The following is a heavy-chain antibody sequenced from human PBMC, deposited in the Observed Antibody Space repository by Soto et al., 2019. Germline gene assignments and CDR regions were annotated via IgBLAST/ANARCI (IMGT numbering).Heavy chain of an antibody. V-gene: IGHV4-39*01. Sequence: SETLSLACSVSDGSISSSRYYWGWIRQPPGKGLEWIGSLYHSGSTYYNPSLKSRVTISVDTSKSHFSLNLGSVTAADTAVYYCAIAYCGADCYSYNFDYWGPGTLVTVSS. CDR3: AIAYCGADCYSYNFDY. J-gene: IGHJ4*02. CDR2: LYHSGST. D-gene: IGHD2-21*02. CDR1: DGSISSSRYY.